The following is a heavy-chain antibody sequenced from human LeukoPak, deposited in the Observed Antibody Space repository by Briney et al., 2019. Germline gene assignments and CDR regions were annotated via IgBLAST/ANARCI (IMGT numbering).Heavy chain of an antibody. J-gene: IGHJ6*02. Sequence: GGSLRLSCAASGFTFTSYAMTCVRQAPGKGLEGVSSVGGNTYYADSVKGRFTISRDSSKNMLYLQMDSLRAGDTALYYCAKESGAGYGYGMDVWGQGTTVTVSS. CDR2: VGGNT. D-gene: IGHD5-18*01. CDR3: AKESGAGYGYGMDV. CDR1: GFTFTSYA. V-gene: IGHV3-23*01.